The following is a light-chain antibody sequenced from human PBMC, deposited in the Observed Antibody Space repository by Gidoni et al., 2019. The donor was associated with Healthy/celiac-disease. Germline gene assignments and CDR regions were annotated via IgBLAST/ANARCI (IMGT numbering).Light chain of an antibody. CDR1: QGIRND. V-gene: IGKV1-6*01. Sequence: AIQLTQSPSSLSASVGDRVTITCRASQGIRNDLGWYQQKPGKAPKLLIYAASSLQSGVPSRFSGSGSGTDFTLTISSLQPEDFATYYCLQDYNYPYTFXQXTKLEIK. J-gene: IGKJ2*01. CDR2: AAS. CDR3: LQDYNYPYT.